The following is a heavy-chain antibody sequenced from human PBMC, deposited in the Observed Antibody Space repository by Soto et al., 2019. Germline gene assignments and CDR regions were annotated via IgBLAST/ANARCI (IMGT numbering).Heavy chain of an antibody. CDR1: GFTVSTYG. Sequence: QVRLVESGGGVVQPGRSLRLSCAVSGFTVSTYGMHWVRQAPGKGLEWVAVISRDGGTKDYADSVKGRFTIYRDNSRNTLFLEMNSLRGDDIAVYYCTGEGASGYWGQGTLVTVSS. V-gene: IGHV3-30*03. J-gene: IGHJ4*02. CDR3: TGEGASGY. CDR2: ISRDGGTK. D-gene: IGHD2-8*02.